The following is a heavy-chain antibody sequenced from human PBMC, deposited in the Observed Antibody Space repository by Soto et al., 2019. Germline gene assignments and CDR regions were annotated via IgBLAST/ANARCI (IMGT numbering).Heavy chain of an antibody. J-gene: IGHJ4*02. V-gene: IGHV1-69*13. CDR1: GGTFSSYA. CDR3: ARGGIAAAGAFDY. Sequence: SVKVSCKASGGTFSSYAISWVRQAPGQGLEWMGGIIPIFGTANYAQKFQGRVTITADESTSTAYMELSSLRSEDTAVYYCARGGIAAAGAFDYWGQGTLVTVSP. CDR2: IIPIFGTA. D-gene: IGHD6-13*01.